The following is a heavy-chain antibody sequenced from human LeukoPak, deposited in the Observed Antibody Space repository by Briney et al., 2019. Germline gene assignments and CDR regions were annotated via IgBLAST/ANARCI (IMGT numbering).Heavy chain of an antibody. CDR3: ASRDDPQREQLVDSDAFDI. CDR1: GYTFTSYA. D-gene: IGHD6-6*01. CDR2: IIPIFGTA. Sequence: SVKVSCKASGYTFTSYAMNWVRQAPGQGLEWMGGIIPIFGTANYAQKFQGRVTITTDESTSTAYMELSSLRSEDTAVYYCASRDDPQREQLVDSDAFDIWGQGTMVTVSS. V-gene: IGHV1-69*05. J-gene: IGHJ3*02.